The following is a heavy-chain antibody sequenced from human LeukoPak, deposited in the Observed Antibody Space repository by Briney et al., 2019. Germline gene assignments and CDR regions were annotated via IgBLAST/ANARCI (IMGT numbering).Heavy chain of an antibody. D-gene: IGHD6-13*01. CDR3: AKDRGAAAAYGGMDV. J-gene: IGHJ6*02. CDR1: GFTFSLYA. Sequence: PGGSLRLSCAASGFTFSLYAMSWVRQAPGQGLEWVSGISIGGDSTYYADSVKGRFTISRDNSKNTLYLQMNSLRAEDTAVYYCAKDRGAAAAYGGMDVWGRGTTVTVSS. CDR2: ISIGGDST. V-gene: IGHV3-23*01.